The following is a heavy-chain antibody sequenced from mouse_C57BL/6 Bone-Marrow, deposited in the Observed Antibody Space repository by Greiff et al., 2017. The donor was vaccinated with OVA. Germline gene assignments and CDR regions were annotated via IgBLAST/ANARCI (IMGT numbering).Heavy chain of an antibody. D-gene: IGHD2-1*01. Sequence: QVQLQQSGAELARPGASVKLSCKASGYTFTSYGISWVKQRTGPGLEWIGEIYPRSGNPYYNEKFKGKATLTADKSSSTAYMELRSLTSEDSAVYFCARGDGNYEYYFDYWGQGTTLTVSS. CDR1: GYTFTSYG. CDR3: ARGDGNYEYYFDY. CDR2: IYPRSGNP. J-gene: IGHJ2*01. V-gene: IGHV1-81*01.